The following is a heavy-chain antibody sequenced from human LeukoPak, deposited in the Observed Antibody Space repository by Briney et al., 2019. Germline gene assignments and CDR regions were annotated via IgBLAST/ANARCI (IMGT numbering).Heavy chain of an antibody. Sequence: SGPVLVKPTETLTLTCTVSGFSLSNARMGVSWIRQPPGKALEWLAHIFSNDEKSYSTSLKSRLTITKDASKNQVVLTMTNMDPVDTATYYCAHYSGTYSNFDYWGQGTLVTVSS. CDR2: IFSNDEK. D-gene: IGHD1-26*01. CDR3: AHYSGTYSNFDY. V-gene: IGHV2-26*01. CDR1: GFSLSNARMG. J-gene: IGHJ4*02.